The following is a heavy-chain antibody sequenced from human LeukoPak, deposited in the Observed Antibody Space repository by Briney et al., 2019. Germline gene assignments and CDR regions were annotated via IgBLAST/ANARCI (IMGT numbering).Heavy chain of an antibody. J-gene: IGHJ4*02. CDR2: ISTYNANT. CDR1: GYTFTSYG. D-gene: IGHD6-13*01. CDR3: ARDKRSGSYYFDY. Sequence: ASVKVSCKASGYTFTSYGISWVRHAPGQGREWRGWISTYNANTNYTQKLQGKVTMTTDTSTSTAYMEMRNLRSDDTAVYYCARDKRSGSYYFDYWGQGTLVTVSP. V-gene: IGHV1-18*01.